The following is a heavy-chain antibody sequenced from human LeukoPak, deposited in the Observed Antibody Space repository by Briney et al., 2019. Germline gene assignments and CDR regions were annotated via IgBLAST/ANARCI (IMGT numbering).Heavy chain of an antibody. CDR2: ISWNSGSI. J-gene: IGHJ4*02. D-gene: IGHD6-13*01. Sequence: PGGSLRLSCAASGFTFDDYAMHWVRQAPGKGLEWVSGISWNSGSIAYADSVKGRFTISRDNAKNSLYLQMNSLRAEDTALYYCAKDTTSSSSWYEFDYWGQGTLVTVSS. CDR3: AKDTTSSSSWYEFDY. CDR1: GFTFDDYA. V-gene: IGHV3-9*01.